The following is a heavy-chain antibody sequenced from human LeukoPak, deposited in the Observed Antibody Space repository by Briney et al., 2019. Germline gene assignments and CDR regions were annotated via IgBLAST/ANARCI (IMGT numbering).Heavy chain of an antibody. CDR3: ARRHSSGSN. V-gene: IGHV3-66*03. D-gene: IGHD6-19*01. J-gene: IGHJ4*02. CDR1: GFTVGTNY. CDR2: VYSSGIT. Sequence: GGSLRLSCAASGFTVGTNYMSWVRQAPGEGLEWVSVVYSSGITYYADSVKGQFTISRDNSRNTLNLQMNSLRPEDTAKYFCARRHSSGSNWGQGTLVTVSS.